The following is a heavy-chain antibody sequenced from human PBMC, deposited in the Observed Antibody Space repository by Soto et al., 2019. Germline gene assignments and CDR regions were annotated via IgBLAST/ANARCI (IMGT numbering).Heavy chain of an antibody. CDR3: ARDLGGPDY. J-gene: IGHJ4*02. V-gene: IGHV3-74*03. CDR2: LSSDGFGT. D-gene: IGHD3-16*01. CDR1: GYSFTSYW. Sequence: PGESLKISCNGSGYSFTSYWMHWVRQAPGRGLEWVSRLSSDGFGTAYADSVKGRFHISRDNARNTLFLQMNGLRAEDTAVYYCARDLGGPDYWGRGTLVTVSS.